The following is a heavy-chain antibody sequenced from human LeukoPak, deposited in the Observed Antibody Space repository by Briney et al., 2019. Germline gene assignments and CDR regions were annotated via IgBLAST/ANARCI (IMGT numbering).Heavy chain of an antibody. Sequence: SETLSLTCAVYGGSFSGYYWSWIRQPPGKGLEWIGEINHSGSTNYNPSLKSRVTISVDTSKNQFSLKLSSVTAADTAVYNCARGRYWGQGTLVTVSS. J-gene: IGHJ4*02. CDR3: ARGRY. CDR2: INHSGST. V-gene: IGHV4-34*01. CDR1: GGSFSGYY.